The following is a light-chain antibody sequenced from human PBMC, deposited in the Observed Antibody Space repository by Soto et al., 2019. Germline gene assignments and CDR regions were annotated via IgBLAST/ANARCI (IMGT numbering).Light chain of an antibody. V-gene: IGLV2-14*01. Sequence: QSALTQPASVSGSPGQSITISCTGTGSDVGGYNYVSWYQQRPGKAPKVMIYDVSNRPSGVSNRFSGSKSGNTASLTISGLQAEDEADYYCSSYTSASTPLVFGGGTKLTVL. CDR1: GSDVGGYNY. CDR3: SSYTSASTPLV. CDR2: DVS. J-gene: IGLJ2*01.